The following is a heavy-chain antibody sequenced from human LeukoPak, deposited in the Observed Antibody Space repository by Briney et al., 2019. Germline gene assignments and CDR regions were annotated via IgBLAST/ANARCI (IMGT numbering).Heavy chain of an antibody. J-gene: IGHJ4*02. V-gene: IGHV3-30*03. CDR1: GFTFTSYG. CDR3: ATDLGAGTGVTQIDY. CDR2: ISYDGSNK. Sequence: GGSLRLSCAADGFTFTSYGMHSVRQAPGKGLEWVAVISYDGSNKYYADSVKGRFTISRDNSKNTLYLQMNSLRAEDTAVYYCATDLGAGTGVTQIDYWGQGTLVTVSS. D-gene: IGHD4-23*01.